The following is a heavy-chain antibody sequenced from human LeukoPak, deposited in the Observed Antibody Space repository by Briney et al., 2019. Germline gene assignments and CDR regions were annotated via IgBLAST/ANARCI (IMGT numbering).Heavy chain of an antibody. Sequence: PGGSLRLSCAASGFTFSSYAMTWVRQAPGKGLGWVSIISGSADITYYADSVKGRFTISRDNSRNTLFLQMNSLRAEDTAVYYCATRGTYYYDNSGYWGFDYWGQGTLVTVSS. J-gene: IGHJ4*02. CDR2: ISGSADIT. CDR3: ATRGTYYYDNSGYWGFDY. D-gene: IGHD3-22*01. V-gene: IGHV3-23*01. CDR1: GFTFSSYA.